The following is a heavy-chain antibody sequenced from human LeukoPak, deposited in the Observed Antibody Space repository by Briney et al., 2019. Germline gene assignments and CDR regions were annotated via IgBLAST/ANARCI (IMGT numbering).Heavy chain of an antibody. CDR2: INHSGST. Sequence: SETLSLTCAVYGGSFSGYYWSWIRQPPGKGLEWIGEINHSGSTNYNPSLKSRVTISVDTSKNQFSLKLSSVTAADTAVYYCARGPNHDYGDYGSPGDYGMDVWGQGTTATVSS. D-gene: IGHD4-17*01. CDR3: ARGPNHDYGDYGSPGDYGMDV. CDR1: GGSFSGYY. J-gene: IGHJ6*02. V-gene: IGHV4-34*01.